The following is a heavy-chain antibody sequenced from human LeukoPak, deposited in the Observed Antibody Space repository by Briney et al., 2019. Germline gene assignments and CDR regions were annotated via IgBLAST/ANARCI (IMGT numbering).Heavy chain of an antibody. CDR2: INPNSGGT. J-gene: IGHJ3*02. Sequence: ASVKVSCKASGYTFTGYYVHWVRQAPGQGLEWMGWINPNSGGTNYAQKFQGRVTMTRDTSISTAYMELSRLRSDDTAVYYCARVTLLNDAFDIWGQGTMVTVSS. V-gene: IGHV1-2*02. CDR3: ARVTLLNDAFDI. CDR1: GYTFTGYY. D-gene: IGHD2-15*01.